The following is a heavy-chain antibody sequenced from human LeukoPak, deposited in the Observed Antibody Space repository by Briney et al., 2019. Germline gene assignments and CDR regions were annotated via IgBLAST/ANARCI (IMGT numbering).Heavy chain of an antibody. J-gene: IGHJ6*02. CDR3: ARDMNGWSRNYYYGMDV. Sequence: SETLSLTCTVSGGSISSGGYYWSWIRQPPGKGLEWIGYIYHSGSTYYNPSLKSRVTISVDRSKNQFSLKLSSVTAADTAVYYCARDMNGWSRNYYYGMDVWGQGTTVTVSS. CDR2: IYHSGST. D-gene: IGHD6-19*01. V-gene: IGHV4-30-2*01. CDR1: GGSISSGGYY.